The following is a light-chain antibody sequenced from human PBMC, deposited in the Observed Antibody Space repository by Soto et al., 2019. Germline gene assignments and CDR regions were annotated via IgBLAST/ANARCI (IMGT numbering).Light chain of an antibody. Sequence: EIVMTQSPATLSVSPGERATLSCRASQSLSSNLAWYQQKPGQAPRLLIYGASTRGTGIPARFSGSGSGTEVNVTISSLQSEYFAVYYCQQYNNWRSYTFGQGTKLEIK. CDR1: QSLSSN. V-gene: IGKV3-15*01. J-gene: IGKJ2*01. CDR2: GAS. CDR3: QQYNNWRSYT.